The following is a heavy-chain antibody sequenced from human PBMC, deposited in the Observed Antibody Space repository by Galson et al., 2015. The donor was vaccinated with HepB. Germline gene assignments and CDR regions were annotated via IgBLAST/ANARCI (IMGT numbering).Heavy chain of an antibody. D-gene: IGHD3-9*01. CDR2: ISSYNGDK. V-gene: IGHV1-18*01. Sequence: SVKVSCKASGHTFTSYGFNWVRQAPGQGLEWMGWISSYNGDKNYVEKFQGRVTMTTDTSTSTGYMELRSLGSDDTAVYYCAGDPHLTGYFRSWGQGTLVTVSP. CDR3: AGDPHLTGYFRS. J-gene: IGHJ5*02. CDR1: GHTFTSYG.